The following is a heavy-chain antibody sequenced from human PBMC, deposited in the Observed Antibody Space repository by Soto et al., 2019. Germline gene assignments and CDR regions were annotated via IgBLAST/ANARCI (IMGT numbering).Heavy chain of an antibody. D-gene: IGHD1-26*01. CDR2: IYYSGST. Sequence: QLQLQESGPGLVKPSETLSLTCTVSGGSISGSSYYWGWIRQPPGKGPEWIGTIYYSGSTYYNPSLKSRVTISVDTSKNQFSLKLSSVTAADTAVYYCARPGKGFYYYYYMDVWGKGTTVTVSS. CDR1: GGSISGSSYY. V-gene: IGHV4-39*01. CDR3: ARPGKGFYYYYYMDV. J-gene: IGHJ6*03.